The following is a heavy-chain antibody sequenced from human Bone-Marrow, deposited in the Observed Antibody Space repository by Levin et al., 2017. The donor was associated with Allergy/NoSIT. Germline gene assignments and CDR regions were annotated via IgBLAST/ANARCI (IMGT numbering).Heavy chain of an antibody. Sequence: MASETLSLTCAVYGGSFSGYYWSWIRQPPGKGLEWIGEINHSGSTNYNPSLKSRVTISVDTSKNQFSLKLSSVTAADTAVYYCARVTPRGQTSLDYFDYWGQGTLVTVSS. D-gene: IGHD2-15*01. CDR1: GGSFSGYY. J-gene: IGHJ4*02. V-gene: IGHV4-34*01. CDR2: INHSGST. CDR3: ARVTPRGQTSLDYFDY.